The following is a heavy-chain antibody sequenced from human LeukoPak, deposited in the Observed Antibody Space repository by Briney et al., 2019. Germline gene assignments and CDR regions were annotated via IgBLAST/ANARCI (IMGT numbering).Heavy chain of an antibody. CDR2: IFYSGTT. J-gene: IGHJ4*02. V-gene: IGHV4-59*01. CDR3: ARGRDYGDYVMFGN. CDR1: GGSISSYY. Sequence: SETLSLTCTVSGGSISSYYWSWIRQPPGKGLDWIGYIFYSGTTNCNPSLESRVTISVDTSRNQFSLKLSSVTAADTAVYYCARGRDYGDYVMFGNWGQGTLVTVSS. D-gene: IGHD4-17*01.